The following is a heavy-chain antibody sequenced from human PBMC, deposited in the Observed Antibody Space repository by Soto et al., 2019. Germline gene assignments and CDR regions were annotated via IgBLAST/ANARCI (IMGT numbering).Heavy chain of an antibody. CDR3: AREHLVLEGYCSGGSCRPEGCYYYMDV. CDR1: GFTFSSYS. V-gene: IGHV3-21*01. J-gene: IGHJ6*03. Sequence: AGGSLRLSCAASGFTFSSYSMNWVRQAPGKGLEWVSSISSSSSYIYYADSVKGRFTISRDNAKNSLYLQMNSLRAEDTAVYYCAREHLVLEGYCSGGSCRPEGCYYYMDVWGKGTTVTVSS. CDR2: ISSSSSYI. D-gene: IGHD2-15*01.